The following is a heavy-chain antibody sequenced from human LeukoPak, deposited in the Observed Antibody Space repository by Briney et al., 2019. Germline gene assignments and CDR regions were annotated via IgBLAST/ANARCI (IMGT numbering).Heavy chain of an antibody. J-gene: IGHJ4*02. V-gene: IGHV4-34*01. CDR3: ARGRRWGIAVAGRFDY. CDR1: GGSFSGYY. Sequence: SETLSLTCAVYGGSFSGYYWSWIRQPPGKGLEWIGEINHSGSTNYNPSLKSRVTISVDTSKNQFSLKLSSVTAAHTAVYYCARGRRWGIAVAGRFDYWGQGTLVTVSS. CDR2: INHSGST. D-gene: IGHD6-19*01.